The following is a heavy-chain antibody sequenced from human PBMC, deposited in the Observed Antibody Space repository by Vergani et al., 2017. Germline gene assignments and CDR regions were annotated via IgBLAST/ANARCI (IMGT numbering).Heavy chain of an antibody. CDR2: ISVSGRSI. Sequence: EVQLVESGGALIQPGGSLRLSCAASGFNFNNYVITWIRQAPGRGLEWVSGISVSGRSIYYADSVKGRFTISRDNSKNTLSLQMNRLRAADTAVYYCAKQGGYDFWSGGYYFDFWGQGTLVTVSS. D-gene: IGHD3-3*01. J-gene: IGHJ4*02. V-gene: IGHV3-23*04. CDR1: GFNFNNYV. CDR3: AKQGGYDFWSGGYYFDF.